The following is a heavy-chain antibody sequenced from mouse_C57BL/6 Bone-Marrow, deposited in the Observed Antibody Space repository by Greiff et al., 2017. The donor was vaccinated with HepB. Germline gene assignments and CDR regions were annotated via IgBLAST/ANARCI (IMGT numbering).Heavy chain of an antibody. D-gene: IGHD1-1*01. J-gene: IGHJ2*01. Sequence: VQLQQSGAELVRPGASVKLSCTASGFNIKDDYMHWVKQRPEQGLEWIGWIDPENGDTEYASKFQGKATITADTSSNTAYRQLSSLTSEDTDVYYCTRRLLRGYFDYWGQGTTLTVSS. CDR1: GFNIKDDY. CDR2: IDPENGDT. V-gene: IGHV14-4*01. CDR3: TRRLLRGYFDY.